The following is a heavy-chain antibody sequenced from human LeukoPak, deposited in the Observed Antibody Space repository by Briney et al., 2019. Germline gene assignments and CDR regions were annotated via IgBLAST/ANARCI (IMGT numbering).Heavy chain of an antibody. CDR3: ASDQGGSGGN. J-gene: IGHJ4*02. V-gene: IGHV3-21*01. CDR1: RFTFRSYS. CDR2: ISSSGTYI. Sequence: PGGSLRLSCAASRFTFRSYSMHWVRQAPWKGLEWVSSISSSGTYIYYADSVKGRFTISRDNAKNSVHLQMNSLRAEDTAVYSCASDQGGSGGNWGQGTLVTVSS. D-gene: IGHD3-10*01.